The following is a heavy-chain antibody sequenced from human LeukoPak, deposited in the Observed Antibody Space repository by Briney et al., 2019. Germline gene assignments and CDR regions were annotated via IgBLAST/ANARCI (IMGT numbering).Heavy chain of an antibody. CDR3: ATNLYGSGNYFAY. J-gene: IGHJ4*02. CDR1: GASISSSIYY. CDR2: IYYSGIT. V-gene: IGHV4-39*01. Sequence: PSETLSLTCTVSGASISSSIYYWGWIRQPPGKGLEWIGGIYYSGITYYNPSLKSRVTISVDTSKNQFSLKLSSVTAADTAVYYCATNLYGSGNYFAYWGQGTLVTVSS. D-gene: IGHD3-10*01.